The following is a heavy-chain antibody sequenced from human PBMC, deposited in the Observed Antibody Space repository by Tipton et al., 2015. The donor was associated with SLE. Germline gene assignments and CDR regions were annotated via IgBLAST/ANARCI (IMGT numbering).Heavy chain of an antibody. D-gene: IGHD3-3*01. Sequence: TLSLTCSVSNGSIGSDYWTWIRQPPGKGLEWIGYKYYSGGTNSNPSLRSRVTISIDMSKNQFSLTLSSVTAADTAVYYCARVPPYDFWSGLRYFDLWGRGTLVTVSS. CDR1: NGSIGSDY. J-gene: IGHJ2*01. V-gene: IGHV4-59*01. CDR3: ARVPPYDFWSGLRYFDL. CDR2: KYYSGGT.